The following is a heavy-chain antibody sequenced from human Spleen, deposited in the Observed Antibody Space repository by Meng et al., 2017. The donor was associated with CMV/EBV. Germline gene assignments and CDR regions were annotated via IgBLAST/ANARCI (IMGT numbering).Heavy chain of an antibody. CDR2: INPNRGIT. CDR1: GYTLITHD. D-gene: IGHD3-10*01. J-gene: IGHJ6*02. CDR3: ARGGTWAPLDV. V-gene: IGHV1-8*02. Sequence: ASVKVSCKVSGYTLITHDIIWVRQAAGQGLEWMGWINPNRGITGYVQKFQGRVTLTRNISISTFYMDLSSLTSEDTAVYYCARGGTWAPLDVWGQGTTVTVSS.